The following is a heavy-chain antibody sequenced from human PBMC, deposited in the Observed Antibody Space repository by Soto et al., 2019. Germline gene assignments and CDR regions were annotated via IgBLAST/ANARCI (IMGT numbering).Heavy chain of an antibody. D-gene: IGHD3-10*01. Sequence: DVQLVESGGGLVQPGRSLRLSCAASGFTFDDYAMHWVRQAPGKGLEWVSGIRWNGDIIGYADSVKGRFAISRDNAKNSLYLQMNSLRTEVTALYYCAKGYLGSGGSFDIWGQGTMVTVSS. CDR2: IRWNGDII. CDR3: AKGYLGSGGSFDI. V-gene: IGHV3-9*01. CDR1: GFTFDDYA. J-gene: IGHJ3*02.